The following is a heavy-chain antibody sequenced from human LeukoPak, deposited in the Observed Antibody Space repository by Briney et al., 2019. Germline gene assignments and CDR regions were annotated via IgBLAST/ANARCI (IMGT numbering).Heavy chain of an antibody. CDR3: ASAKYSSSWEFDP. Sequence: PSETLSLTCTVSGGSISSGGYYWSWIRQHPGKGLEWIGYIYYSGSTYYNPSLKSRVTISVDTSKNQFPLKLSSVTAADTAVYYCASAKYSSSWEFDPWGQGTLVTVSS. CDR2: IYYSGST. V-gene: IGHV4-31*03. CDR1: GGSISSGGYY. D-gene: IGHD6-13*01. J-gene: IGHJ5*02.